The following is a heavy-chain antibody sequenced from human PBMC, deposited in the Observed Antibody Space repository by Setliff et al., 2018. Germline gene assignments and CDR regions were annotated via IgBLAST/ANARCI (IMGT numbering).Heavy chain of an antibody. J-gene: IGHJ6*03. V-gene: IGHV4-61*09. Sequence: SETLSLTCNVSGVSIANTASYWSWIRQPAGKTLESIGQVYVGGNTYYNPSFESRVSISVDRSNNQFSLKLNSVTAADTAVYYCARMTGFLYMDVWGKGTPVTVSS. CDR1: GVSIANTASY. CDR2: VYVGGNT. CDR3: ARMTGFLYMDV. D-gene: IGHD3-3*01.